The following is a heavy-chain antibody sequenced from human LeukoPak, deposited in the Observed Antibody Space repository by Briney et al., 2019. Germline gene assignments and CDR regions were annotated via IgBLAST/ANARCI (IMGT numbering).Heavy chain of an antibody. Sequence: PSETLSLTCTVSGGSISSGTYYWNWIRQPAGKGLEWIGRIYTSGSTNYNPSLKSRVTISVDTSKNQFSLKLSSVTAADTAMYYCARDVGARLPGYWGQGILVTVSS. CDR2: IYTSGST. D-gene: IGHD6-6*01. CDR3: ARDVGARLPGY. CDR1: GGSISSGTYY. J-gene: IGHJ4*02. V-gene: IGHV4-61*02.